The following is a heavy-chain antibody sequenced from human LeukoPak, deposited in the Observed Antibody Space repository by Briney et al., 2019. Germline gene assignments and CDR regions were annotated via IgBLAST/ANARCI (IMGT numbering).Heavy chain of an antibody. Sequence: SETLSLTCTVSGGSISSYYWSWIRQPPGKGLERIGYIYYSGSTNYNPSLKSRVTISVDTSKNQFSLKLSSVTAADTAVYYCSTYYYDSSGYYYSWGQGTLVTVSS. V-gene: IGHV4-59*01. CDR1: GGSISSYY. CDR3: STYYYDSSGYYYS. J-gene: IGHJ4*02. CDR2: IYYSGST. D-gene: IGHD3-22*01.